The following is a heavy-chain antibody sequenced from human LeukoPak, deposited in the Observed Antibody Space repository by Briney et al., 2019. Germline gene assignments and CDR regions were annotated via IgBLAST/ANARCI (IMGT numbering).Heavy chain of an antibody. Sequence: GASVKVSCKASGYTFTGYYMHWVRQAPGQGLEWMGWINPNSGGTNHAQKFQGRVTMTRDTSISTAYIELSRLRSDDTAVYYCARDPRGYCTNGVCYSTYYYYYYMDVWGKGTTVTVSS. D-gene: IGHD2-8*01. CDR3: ARDPRGYCTNGVCYSTYYYYYYMDV. CDR2: INPNSGGT. V-gene: IGHV1-2*02. J-gene: IGHJ6*03. CDR1: GYTFTGYY.